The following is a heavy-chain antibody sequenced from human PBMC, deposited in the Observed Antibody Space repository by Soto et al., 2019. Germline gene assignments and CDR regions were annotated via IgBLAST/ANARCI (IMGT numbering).Heavy chain of an antibody. CDR1: GDSVSSNSAA. Sequence: SPTLSLTCAISGDSVSSNSAAWNWIRQSPSRGLEWLGRTYYRSKWYNDYAVSVKSRITINPDTSKNQFSLQLNSVTPEDTAVYYCARDKNGITIFGVVTSNWFDPWGQGTLVTVSS. CDR3: ARDKNGITIFGVVTSNWFDP. CDR2: TYYRSKWYN. D-gene: IGHD3-3*01. J-gene: IGHJ5*02. V-gene: IGHV6-1*01.